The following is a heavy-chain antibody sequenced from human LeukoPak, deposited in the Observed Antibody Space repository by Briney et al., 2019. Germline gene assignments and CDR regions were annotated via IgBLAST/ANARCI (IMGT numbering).Heavy chain of an antibody. J-gene: IGHJ3*02. V-gene: IGHV3-66*02. Sequence: GGSLRLSCAVSEFTVSSNYMSWVRQAPGKGLEWVSVIYSGGSAYYADSMKGRFTVSRDNSKNTLYLQMNSLRAEDTAVYYCASTDVSGSYDAFDIWGQGTMVTVSS. CDR2: IYSGGSA. CDR3: ASTDVSGSYDAFDI. D-gene: IGHD2-8*02. CDR1: EFTVSSNY.